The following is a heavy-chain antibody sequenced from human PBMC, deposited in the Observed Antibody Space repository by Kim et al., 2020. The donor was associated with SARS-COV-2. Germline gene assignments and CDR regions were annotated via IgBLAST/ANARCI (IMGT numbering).Heavy chain of an antibody. D-gene: IGHD1-7*01. Sequence: SETLSLTCTVSGGSISSYYWSWIRQPPGKGLEWIGYIYYSGSTNYNPSLKSRVTISVDTSKNQFSLKLSSVTAADTAVYYCARDGGGEYNWNYDGYYYYGMDVWGQGTTVTVSS. CDR1: GGSISSYY. CDR3: ARDGGGEYNWNYDGYYYYGMDV. CDR2: IYYSGST. V-gene: IGHV4-59*13. J-gene: IGHJ6*02.